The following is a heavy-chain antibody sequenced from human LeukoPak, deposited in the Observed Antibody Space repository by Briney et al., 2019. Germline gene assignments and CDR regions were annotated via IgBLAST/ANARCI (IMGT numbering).Heavy chain of an antibody. Sequence: SVKVSCKASGGTFSSYAISWVRQAPGQGLEWMGRIIPILGIANYAQKFQGRVTITADESTSTAYMELSSLRSEDTAVYYCAGILRYFDWLIYWGQGTLVTVSS. J-gene: IGHJ4*02. V-gene: IGHV1-69*04. CDR1: GGTFSSYA. D-gene: IGHD3-9*01. CDR3: AGILRYFDWLIY. CDR2: IIPILGIA.